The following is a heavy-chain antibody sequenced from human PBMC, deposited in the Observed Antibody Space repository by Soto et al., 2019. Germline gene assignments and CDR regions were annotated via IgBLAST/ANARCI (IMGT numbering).Heavy chain of an antibody. D-gene: IGHD2-15*01. J-gene: IGHJ6*03. V-gene: IGHV1-3*01. CDR2: INAGNGNT. Sequence: ASLNVSCMASANTITSYAMHWVRQSPGQRLEWMGWINAGNGNTKYSQKFQGRVTIIRVTSASTAYMELSSLRSEDTAVYYCARDCSGGSCYSGEVDYCYYSMDVWGKGTTVTVSS. CDR1: ANTITSYA. CDR3: ARDCSGGSCYSGEVDYCYYSMDV.